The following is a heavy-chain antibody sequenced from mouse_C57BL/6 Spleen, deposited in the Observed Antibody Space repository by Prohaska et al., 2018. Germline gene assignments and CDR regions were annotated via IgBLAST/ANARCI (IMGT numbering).Heavy chain of an antibody. CDR3: TRLDSTDY. Sequence: QVQLQQSGAELVRPWASVTLSCNASGYPFTDYEMHWVKQTPVHGLDWIGAIDTETGGTVYNQKLKGKDILTAEEYSRTGCMELRSLTVEYCAVYYCTRLDSTDYWGQGTSVTVSS. CDR2: IDTETGGT. V-gene: IGHV1-15*01. CDR1: GYPFTDYE. J-gene: IGHJ4*01. D-gene: IGHD2-5*01.